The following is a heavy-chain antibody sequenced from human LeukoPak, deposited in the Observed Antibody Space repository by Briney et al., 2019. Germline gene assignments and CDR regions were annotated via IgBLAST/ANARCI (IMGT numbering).Heavy chain of an antibody. CDR2: IYYSGST. Sequence: SETLSLTCTVSGGSISSYYWSWIRRPPGKGLEWIGYIYYSGSTNYNPSLKSRVTISVDTSKNQFSLKLSSVTAADTAVYYCARLQGGDYVLDYWGQGTLVTVSS. CDR3: ARLQGGDYVLDY. D-gene: IGHD4-17*01. J-gene: IGHJ4*02. CDR1: GGSISSYY. V-gene: IGHV4-59*08.